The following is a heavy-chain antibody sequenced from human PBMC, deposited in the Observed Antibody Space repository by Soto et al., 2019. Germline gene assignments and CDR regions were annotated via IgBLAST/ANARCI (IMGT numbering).Heavy chain of an antibody. CDR3: ARRNPCGDYSFGY. J-gene: IGHJ4*02. D-gene: IGHD4-17*01. Sequence: SETLSLTCTVSGGSISSYYWSWIRQPPGKGLEWIGYIYYSGSTNYNPSLKSRVTISVDTSKNQFSLKLSSVTAADTAVYYCARRNPCGDYSFGYWGQGTLVTVSS. CDR2: IYYSGST. CDR1: GGSISSYY. V-gene: IGHV4-59*08.